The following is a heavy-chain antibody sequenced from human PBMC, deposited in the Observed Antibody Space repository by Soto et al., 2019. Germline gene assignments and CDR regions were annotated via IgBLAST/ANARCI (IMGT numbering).Heavy chain of an antibody. CDR2: ISYDGSNK. J-gene: IGHJ6*02. CDR3: ARVRGADYYYYYGMDV. D-gene: IGHD3-10*01. V-gene: IGHV3-30-3*01. Sequence: QVQLVESGGGVVQPGRSLRLSCAASGFTFSSYAMHWVRQAPGKGLEWVAVISYDGSNKYYADSVKGRFTIARDNSKNTLYLQMNSLRAEDTAVYYCARVRGADYYYYYGMDVWGQGTTVTVSS. CDR1: GFTFSSYA.